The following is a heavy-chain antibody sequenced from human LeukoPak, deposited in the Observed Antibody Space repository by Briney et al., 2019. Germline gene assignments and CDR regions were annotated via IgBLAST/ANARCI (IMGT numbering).Heavy chain of an antibody. CDR3: AKDYTYYDILTGSPQAFDI. D-gene: IGHD3-9*01. Sequence: PGGSLRLSCAASGFTFSSYAMSWVRQAPGKGLEWVSAISGSGGSTYYADSVKGRFTISRDNSKNTLYLQMNSLRAEDTAVYYCAKDYTYYDILTGSPQAFDIWGQGTMVTVSS. CDR1: GFTFSSYA. CDR2: ISGSGGST. J-gene: IGHJ3*02. V-gene: IGHV3-23*01.